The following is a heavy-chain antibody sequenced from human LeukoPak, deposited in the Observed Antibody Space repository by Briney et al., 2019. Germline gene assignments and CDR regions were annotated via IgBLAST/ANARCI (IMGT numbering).Heavy chain of an antibody. D-gene: IGHD3/OR15-3a*01. V-gene: IGHV4-59*08. CDR1: GGSISSDY. J-gene: IGHJ3*01. Sequence: SETLSLTCTVSGGSISSDYWSWIRQSPGKGLEWLGYMYYIGSNNYNPSLKSRVTISLDTSKNQFSLRLSSVTAADTAVYYCARRRHNFDFYDVWGQGTRVTVSS. CDR2: MYYIGSN. CDR3: ARRRHNFDFYDV.